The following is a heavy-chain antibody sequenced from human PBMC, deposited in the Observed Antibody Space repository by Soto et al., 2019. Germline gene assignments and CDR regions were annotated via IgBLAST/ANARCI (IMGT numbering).Heavy chain of an antibody. D-gene: IGHD5-12*01. J-gene: IGHJ5*02. CDR1: GGSVSSRSHF. CDR2: IFYSGST. V-gene: IGHV4-61*01. Sequence: QVQLQESGPGLVKPSETLSVTCTVSGGSVSSRSHFWSWIRQPPGGGLQWIGYIFYSGSTNYNPYLTSRATLSVDTSRNQFSLRLTSVTAADTAFYYCARYDAESGSNKIDPWGQGTLVTVSS. CDR3: ARYDAESGSNKIDP.